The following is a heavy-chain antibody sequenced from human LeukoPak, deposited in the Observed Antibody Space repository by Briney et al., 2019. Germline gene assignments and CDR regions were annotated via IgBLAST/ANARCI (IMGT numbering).Heavy chain of an antibody. CDR2: INWYGGNT. CDR1: GFTFDDSG. V-gene: IGHV3-20*04. Sequence: AGGPLRLSCAASGFTFDDSGMHWVRQAPGKGLEWVSGINWYGGNTGYADSVNGRFTISRDNAKNSLYLQMNSLRAEDTAVYYCARGGIRVRGTYYYYMDVWGKGTTVTVSS. CDR3: ARGGIRVRGTYYYYMDV. J-gene: IGHJ6*03. D-gene: IGHD3-16*01.